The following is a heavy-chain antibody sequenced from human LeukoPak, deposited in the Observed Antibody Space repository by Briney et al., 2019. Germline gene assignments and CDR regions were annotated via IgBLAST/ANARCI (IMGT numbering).Heavy chain of an antibody. CDR3: SAERPGTIVDY. D-gene: IGHD1-1*01. J-gene: IGHJ4*02. CDR1: GGSFSGYY. V-gene: IGHV4-34*01. CDR2: INHSGST. Sequence: PSEALSLTCAVYGGSFSGYYWSWIRQPPGKGLEWIGEINHSGSTNYNPSLKSRVTVSVDTSKNQFSLKLSSVTAADTAVYYCSAERPGTIVDYWGQGTLVTVSS.